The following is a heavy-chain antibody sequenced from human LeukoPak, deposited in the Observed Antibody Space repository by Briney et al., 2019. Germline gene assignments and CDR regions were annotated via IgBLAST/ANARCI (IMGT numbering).Heavy chain of an antibody. J-gene: IGHJ4*02. Sequence: ASVKVSCKASGYTFATYGISWVRQAPGEGLEWMGWISTNNGNTNYAQKLQGRVTMTTDTSTSTAYMELRSLRSDDTAVYYCTRDVATLDYWGQGTRVTVSS. V-gene: IGHV1-18*01. D-gene: IGHD1-26*01. CDR3: TRDVATLDY. CDR1: GYTFATYG. CDR2: ISTNNGNT.